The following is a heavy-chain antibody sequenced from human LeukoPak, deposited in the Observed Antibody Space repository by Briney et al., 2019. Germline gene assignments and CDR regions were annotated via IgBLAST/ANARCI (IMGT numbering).Heavy chain of an antibody. CDR3: ASFYGGYVGADY. V-gene: IGHV1-18*01. D-gene: IGHD5-12*01. Sequence: GASVKVSCRASGYIFTDYAILWVRQAPGQGLEWMGWISAYNGNTNYAQKLQGRVTMTTDTSTSTAYMELRSLRSDDTAVYYCASFYGGYVGADYWGQGTLVTVSS. CDR2: ISAYNGNT. J-gene: IGHJ4*02. CDR1: GYIFTDYA.